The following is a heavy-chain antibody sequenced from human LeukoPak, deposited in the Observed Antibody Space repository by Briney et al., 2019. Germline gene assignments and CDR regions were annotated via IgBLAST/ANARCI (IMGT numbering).Heavy chain of an antibody. V-gene: IGHV4-30-2*01. J-gene: IGHJ6*04. CDR1: GGSISSGGYS. CDR2: IYHSGST. CDR3: ARSPHPYYYYGMDV. Sequence: PSQTLSLTCAVSGGSISSGGYSWSWIRQPPGKGLEWMGYIYHSGSTYYNPSLKSRVTISVDRSKNQFSLKLSSVTAADTAVYYCARSPHPYYYYGMDVWGKGTTVTVSS.